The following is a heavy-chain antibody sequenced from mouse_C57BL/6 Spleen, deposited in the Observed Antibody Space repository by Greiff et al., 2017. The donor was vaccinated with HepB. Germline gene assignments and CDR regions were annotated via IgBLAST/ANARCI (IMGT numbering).Heavy chain of an antibody. V-gene: IGHV7-3*01. J-gene: IGHJ2*01. Sequence: EVQRVESGGGLVQPGGSLSLSCAASGFTFTDYYMSWVRQPPGKALEWLGFIRNKANGYTTEYSASVKGRFTISRDNSQSIPYLQMNALRAEDSATYYCARYDSLITTNYFDYWGQGTTLTVSS. CDR3: ARYDSLITTNYFDY. CDR1: GFTFTDYY. CDR2: IRNKANGYTT. D-gene: IGHD1-1*01.